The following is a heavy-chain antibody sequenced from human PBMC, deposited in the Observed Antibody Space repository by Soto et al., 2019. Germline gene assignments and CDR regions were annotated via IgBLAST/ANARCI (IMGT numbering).Heavy chain of an antibody. CDR3: GRVGGGSNCSGGSCYPIFYYYYGMDV. Sequence: PSETLSLTCTVSGGSISSGDYYWSWIRQPPGKGLEWIGYIYYSGSTYYNPSLKSRVTISVATSKNQFSLKLSSVTAADTAVYYWGRVGGGSNCSGGSCYPIFYYYYGMDVWGQGTTVTVSS. D-gene: IGHD2-15*01. J-gene: IGHJ6*02. CDR2: IYYSGST. V-gene: IGHV4-30-4*01. CDR1: GGSISSGDYY.